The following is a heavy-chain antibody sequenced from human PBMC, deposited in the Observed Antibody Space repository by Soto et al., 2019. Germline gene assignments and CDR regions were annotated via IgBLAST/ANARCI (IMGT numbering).Heavy chain of an antibody. CDR3: ARFPIDILTGEYSEVLYYYYYGMDV. Sequence: GGSLRLSCAASGFTFSSYAMHWVRQAPGKGLEWVAVISYDGSNKYYADSVKGRFTISRDNSKNTLYLQMNSLRAEDTAVYYCARFPIDILTGEYSEVLYYYYYGMDVWGQGTTVTVSS. D-gene: IGHD3-9*01. J-gene: IGHJ6*02. V-gene: IGHV3-30-3*01. CDR1: GFTFSSYA. CDR2: ISYDGSNK.